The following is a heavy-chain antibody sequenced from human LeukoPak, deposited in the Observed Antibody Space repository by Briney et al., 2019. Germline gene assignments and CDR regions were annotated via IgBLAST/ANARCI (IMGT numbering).Heavy chain of an antibody. V-gene: IGHV4-59*08. D-gene: IGHD3-22*01. Sequence: TSETLSLTCTVSGGSISSYYWSWIRQPPGKGLEWIGYIYYSGSTNYNPSLKSRVTISVDTSKNQFSLKLSSVTATDTAVYYCARAKPDSSGPQGFDYWGQGTLVTVSS. CDR3: ARAKPDSSGPQGFDY. CDR2: IYYSGST. CDR1: GGSISSYY. J-gene: IGHJ4*02.